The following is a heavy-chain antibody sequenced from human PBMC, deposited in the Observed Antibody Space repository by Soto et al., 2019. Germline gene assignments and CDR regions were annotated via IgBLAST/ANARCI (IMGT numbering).Heavy chain of an antibody. Sequence: QVQLVQSGAEVKKPGSSVKVSCKASGGTFSSYAISWVRQAPGQGLEWMGGIIPIFGTANYAQKFQGRVTIIADESTSSAYMELSSLRSEDTAVYYCAIDYDTTMRIRSLFYYYAMDVWGQGTTVTVSS. CDR1: GGTFSSYA. V-gene: IGHV1-69*01. CDR3: AIDYDTTMRIRSLFYYYAMDV. D-gene: IGHD5-18*01. CDR2: IIPIFGTA. J-gene: IGHJ6*02.